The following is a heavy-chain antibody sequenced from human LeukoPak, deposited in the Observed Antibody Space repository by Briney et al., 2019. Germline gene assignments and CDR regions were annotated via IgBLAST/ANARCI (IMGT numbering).Heavy chain of an antibody. CDR1: GFTVSSNY. D-gene: IGHD6-13*01. Sequence: GGSLRLSCATSGFTVSSNYMSWVRQAPGKGLEWVSSISSSSSYIYYADSVKGRFTISRDNAKNSLYLQMNSLRAEDTAVYYCARTTGYSSSWGAAFDIWGQGTMVTVSS. CDR3: ARTTGYSSSWGAAFDI. CDR2: ISSSSSYI. V-gene: IGHV3-21*01. J-gene: IGHJ3*02.